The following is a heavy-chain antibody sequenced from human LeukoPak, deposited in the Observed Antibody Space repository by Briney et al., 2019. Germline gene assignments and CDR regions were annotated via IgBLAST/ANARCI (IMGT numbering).Heavy chain of an antibody. CDR2: MNPYSGNT. V-gene: IGHV1-8*01. Sequence: ASVKVSRKASGYTFTNYDIHWVRQATGQGLEWMGWMNPYSGNTGYAQKFQGRVTMTRDTSINTAYLELSSLKSGDTAVYYCARVPAARDFGYWGQGTPVIVSS. D-gene: IGHD2-15*01. CDR3: ARVPAARDFGY. J-gene: IGHJ4*02. CDR1: GYTFTNYD.